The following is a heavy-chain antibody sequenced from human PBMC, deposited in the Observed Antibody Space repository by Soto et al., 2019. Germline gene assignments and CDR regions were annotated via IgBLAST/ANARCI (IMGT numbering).Heavy chain of an antibody. Sequence: QVQLQESGPGLVKPSETLSLTCTVSGGSISSNYWSWIRQPPGKGLEWIGYIYYSGSTIYNPSLKSRVTIPEDTSKNQCALELSSVTAADTAVDYCARDRGGSSWFDYWGQGTLVTVSS. D-gene: IGHD6-13*01. CDR3: ARDRGGSSWFDY. J-gene: IGHJ4*02. CDR2: IYYSGST. CDR1: GGSISSNY. V-gene: IGHV4-59*01.